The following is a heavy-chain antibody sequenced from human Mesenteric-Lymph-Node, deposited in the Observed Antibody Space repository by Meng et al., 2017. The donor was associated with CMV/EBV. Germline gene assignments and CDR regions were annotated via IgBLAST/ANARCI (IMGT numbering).Heavy chain of an antibody. Sequence: ASVKVSCKTSGYTFTGYYMHWVRQAPGQGLEWMGWINPNSGGTNHAQKFQGGVTMTRDTSISTAYMELNRLRSDDTAVYYCARGPSHGAFDYWGQGTLVTVSS. V-gene: IGHV1-2*02. D-gene: IGHD1-26*01. CDR3: ARGPSHGAFDY. CDR2: INPNSGGT. J-gene: IGHJ4*02. CDR1: GYTFTGYY.